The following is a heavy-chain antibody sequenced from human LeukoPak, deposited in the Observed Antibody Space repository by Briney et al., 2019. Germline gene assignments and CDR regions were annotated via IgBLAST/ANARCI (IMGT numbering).Heavy chain of an antibody. Sequence: SETLSLTCNVSGGSISSSSYYWGWIRPPPGQGLEWIGRIYCSGSTNHNPSLKPRVTISLDTHQYHLSLKLLSATAADTPVCHCSRRGDQDPPHYGDEGTVVTAS. CDR1: GGSISSSSYY. CDR3: SRRGDQDPPHY. CDR2: IYCSGST. J-gene: IGHJ4*02. V-gene: IGHV4-39*02. D-gene: IGHD7-27*01.